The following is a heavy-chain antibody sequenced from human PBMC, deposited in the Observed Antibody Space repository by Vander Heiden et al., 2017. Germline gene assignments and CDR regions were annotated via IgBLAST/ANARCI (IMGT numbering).Heavy chain of an antibody. Sequence: QVQLVESGGGVVQPGRSRRLPCAASGFTFSSDGMPWVRQAPGKGLEWVAVIWYDGSNKYYADSVKGRFTISRDNSKNTLYLQMNSLRAEDTAVYYCARDEEYCSSTSCYKGFDPWGQGTLVTVSS. CDR2: IWYDGSNK. V-gene: IGHV3-33*01. J-gene: IGHJ5*02. CDR1: GFTFSSDG. CDR3: ARDEEYCSSTSCYKGFDP. D-gene: IGHD2-2*02.